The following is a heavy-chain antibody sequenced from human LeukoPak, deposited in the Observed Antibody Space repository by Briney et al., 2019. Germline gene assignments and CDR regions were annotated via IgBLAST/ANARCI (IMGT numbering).Heavy chain of an antibody. CDR1: GGSFSGYY. D-gene: IGHD3-3*01. J-gene: IGHJ5*02. CDR3: ARSRTIFGVVIIGGWFDP. Sequence: SETLSLTCAVYGGSFSGYYWSWIRQPPGKGLEWIGYIYYSGSTNYNPSLKSRVTISVDTSKNQFSLKLSSVTAADTAVYYCARSRTIFGVVIIGGWFDPWGQGTLVTVSS. CDR2: IYYSGST. V-gene: IGHV4-59*08.